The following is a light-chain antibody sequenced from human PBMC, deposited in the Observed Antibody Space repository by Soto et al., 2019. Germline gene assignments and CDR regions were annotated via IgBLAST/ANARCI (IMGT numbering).Light chain of an antibody. CDR2: DVS. V-gene: IGLV2-11*01. Sequence: QSALTQPRSVSGSPGQSVTISCTGTSSDVGGYNYVSWYQQHPGKAPKLMIYDVSNRPSGVPDRLSGSKSGNTASLTISGLQAEDEADDYGCSYAGSYLYVFGTGTKLTVL. CDR3: CSYAGSYLYV. CDR1: SSDVGGYNY. J-gene: IGLJ1*01.